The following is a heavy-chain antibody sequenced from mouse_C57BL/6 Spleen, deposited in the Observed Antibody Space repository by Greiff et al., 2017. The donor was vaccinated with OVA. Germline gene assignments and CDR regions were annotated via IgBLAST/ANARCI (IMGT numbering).Heavy chain of an antibody. V-gene: IGHV5-17*01. CDR3: ASDYDAAY. D-gene: IGHD2-4*01. J-gene: IGHJ3*01. CDR1: GFTFSDYG. CDR2: ISSGSSTI. Sequence: EVKVEESGGGLVKPGGSLKLSCAASGFTFSDYGMHWVRQAPEKGLEWVAYISSGSSTIYYADTVKGRFTISRDNAKNTLFLQMTSLRSEDTAMYYCASDYDAAYWGQGTLVTVSA.